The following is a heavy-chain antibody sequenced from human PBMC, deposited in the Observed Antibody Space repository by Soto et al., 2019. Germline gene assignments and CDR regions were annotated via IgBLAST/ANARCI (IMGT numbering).Heavy chain of an antibody. CDR1: GYSFTSYW. CDR3: ASTIAARPYYYGVDV. CDR2: IDPSDSYT. D-gene: IGHD6-6*01. V-gene: IGHV5-10-1*01. Sequence: PGESLKISCKGSGYSFTSYWISWVRQMPGKGLEWMGRIDPSDSYTNYSPSFQGHVTISADKSISTAYLQWSSLKASDTAMYYCASTIAARPYYYGVDVWGQGTTVTVSS. J-gene: IGHJ6*02.